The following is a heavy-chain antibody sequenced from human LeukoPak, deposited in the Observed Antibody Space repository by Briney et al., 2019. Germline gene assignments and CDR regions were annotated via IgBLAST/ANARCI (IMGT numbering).Heavy chain of an antibody. Sequence: SQTLSITCAVSGGSISSGGYSWSWIRQPPGKGLEWIGYIYHSGSTYYNPSLKSRVTISVDTSKNQFSLKLSSVTAADTAVYYCARGSPMVRGVTAEDWGQGTLVTVSS. CDR3: ARGSPMVRGVTAED. CDR2: IYHSGST. V-gene: IGHV4-30-2*05. J-gene: IGHJ4*02. CDR1: GGSISSGGYS. D-gene: IGHD3-10*01.